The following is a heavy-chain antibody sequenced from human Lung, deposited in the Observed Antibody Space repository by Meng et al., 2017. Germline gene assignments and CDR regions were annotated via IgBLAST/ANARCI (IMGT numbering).Heavy chain of an antibody. CDR1: GDAFSSSTW. J-gene: IGHJ4*02. V-gene: IGHV4-4*02. CDR3: ARRGLWLDPQNFDY. Sequence: VLLQGPSPGSVTSSVRLPLTWSVPGDAFSSSTWWSWVRQPPGKGLEWIGEIYHSGRPSYNPSLKSRVTISVDKSKYKFSLKLSSVTAADTAVYYCARRGLWLDPQNFDYWGQGTLVTVSS. CDR2: IYHSGRP. D-gene: IGHD6-19*01.